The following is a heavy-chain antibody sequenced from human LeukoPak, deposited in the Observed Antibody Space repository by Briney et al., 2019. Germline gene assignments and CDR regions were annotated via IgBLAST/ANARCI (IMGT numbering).Heavy chain of an antibody. CDR3: ARYGSYLGAVDF. D-gene: IGHD1-26*01. J-gene: IGHJ3*01. V-gene: IGHV3-7*01. CDR2: INQDGSER. CDR1: GFTFSNYW. Sequence: GGSLRLSCAASGFTFSNYWMSWVRQAPAKGLEWVAYINQDGSERYYVDSMEGRFTISRDNAEKSLFLQMNNLRVEDTALYYCARYGSYLGAVDFWGQGTLVTVAS.